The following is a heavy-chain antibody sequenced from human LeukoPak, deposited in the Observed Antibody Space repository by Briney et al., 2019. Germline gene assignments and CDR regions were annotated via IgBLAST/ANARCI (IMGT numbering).Heavy chain of an antibody. J-gene: IGHJ4*02. D-gene: IGHD1-1*01. V-gene: IGHV5-51*01. CDR2: IYPGDSDT. Sequence: GEALKISCKGSEYSFTSYWIGWVRQMPGKGLEWMGIIYPGDSDTSYSPSLQGQVTISADKPISTAYLQWSSLKASDTAMYYCARTTGTTSYFDYWGQGTLVTVSS. CDR3: ARTTGTTSYFDY. CDR1: EYSFTSYW.